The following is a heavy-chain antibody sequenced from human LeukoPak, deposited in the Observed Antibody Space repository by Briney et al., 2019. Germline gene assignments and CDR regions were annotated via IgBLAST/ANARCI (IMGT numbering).Heavy chain of an antibody. V-gene: IGHV3-23*01. D-gene: IGHD5-12*01. CDR1: GFTFSNYA. CDR2: NSGSGAST. Sequence: GGSLSLSCEASGFTFSNYAMSWVRQAPGKGPEWVSSNSGSGASTYYAGSVQGRFTISRDNSKKTLYLHMRSLRADDTAIFYCAKGLDDIVATFTDWGQGTLVTVSS. J-gene: IGHJ4*02. CDR3: AKGLDDIVATFTD.